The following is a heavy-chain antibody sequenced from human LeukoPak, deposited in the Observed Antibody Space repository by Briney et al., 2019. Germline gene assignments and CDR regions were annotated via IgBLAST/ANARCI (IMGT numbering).Heavy chain of an antibody. V-gene: IGHV3-7*01. CDR2: IKQDGSEK. D-gene: IGHD6-13*01. CDR3: ARDRPLGSSSWYDY. CDR1: GFTFSNYA. Sequence: GGSLRLSCAASGFTFSNYAMNWVRQAPGKGLEWVANIKQDGSEKYYVDSVKGRFTISRDNAKNSLYLQMNSLRAEDTAVYYCARDRPLGSSSWYDYWGQGTLVTVSS. J-gene: IGHJ4*02.